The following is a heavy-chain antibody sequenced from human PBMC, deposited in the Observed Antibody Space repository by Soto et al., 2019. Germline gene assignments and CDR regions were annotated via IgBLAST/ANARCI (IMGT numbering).Heavy chain of an antibody. CDR3: ARSEGSSWYDAFDI. V-gene: IGHV3-21*01. D-gene: IGHD6-13*01. Sequence: EVQLVESGGGLVKPGGSPRLSCAASGFTFSSYSMNWVRQAPGKGLEWVSSISSSSSYIYYADSVKGRFTISRDNAKNSLYLQMNSLRAEDTAVYYCARSEGSSWYDAFDIWGQGTMVTVSS. CDR1: GFTFSSYS. J-gene: IGHJ3*02. CDR2: ISSSSSYI.